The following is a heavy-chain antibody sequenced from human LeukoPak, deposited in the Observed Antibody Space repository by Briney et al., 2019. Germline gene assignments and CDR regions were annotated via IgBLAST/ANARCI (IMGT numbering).Heavy chain of an antibody. V-gene: IGHV3-15*01. CDR1: GFTVSSNY. J-gene: IGHJ4*02. CDR3: TTDESHPGSGSQDY. D-gene: IGHD3-10*01. CDR2: IKSKTDGGTT. Sequence: PGGSLRLSCAVSGFTVSSNYMSWVRQAPGKGLEWVGRIKSKTDGGTTDYAAPVKGRFTISRDDSKNTLYLQMNSLKTEDTAVYYCTTDESHPGSGSQDYWGQGTLVTVSS.